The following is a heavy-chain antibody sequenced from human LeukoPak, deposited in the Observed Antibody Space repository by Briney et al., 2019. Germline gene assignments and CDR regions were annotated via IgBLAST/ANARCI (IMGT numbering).Heavy chain of an antibody. CDR2: ISNSGIT. CDR3: AKASVTTAVLFDS. V-gene: IGHV4-59*01. CDR1: GGSISSYY. D-gene: IGHD4-23*01. J-gene: IGHJ4*02. Sequence: PSETLSLTCTVSGGSISSYYWNWIRQPPGQGLEWIGYISNSGITKYNPSLTSRVTISLETSKNQFSLRLTSVTAADTAVYYCAKASVTTAVLFDSWGQGTQVAVSS.